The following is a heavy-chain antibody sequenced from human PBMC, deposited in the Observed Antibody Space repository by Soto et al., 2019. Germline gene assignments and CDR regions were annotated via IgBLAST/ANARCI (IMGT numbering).Heavy chain of an antibody. CDR3: ARDPRFRGHDAFDI. J-gene: IGHJ3*02. V-gene: IGHV4-59*01. CDR2: IYYSGST. Sequence: SETLSLTCTVSGGSISSYYWSWIRQPPGKGLEWIGYIYYSGSTNYNPSLKSRVTISVDTSKNQFSLKLSSVTAADTAVYYCARDPRFRGHDAFDIWGQGTMVTVPS. CDR1: GGSISSYY. D-gene: IGHD2-21*01.